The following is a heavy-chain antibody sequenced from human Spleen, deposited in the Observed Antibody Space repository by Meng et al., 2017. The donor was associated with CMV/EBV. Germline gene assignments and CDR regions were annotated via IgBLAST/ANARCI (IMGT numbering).Heavy chain of an antibody. CDR2: IYYSGST. Sequence: QLQLQESGPGLVKPSETLSLTCTVSGGSISSSSYYWGWIRQPPGKGLEWIGSIYYSGSTYYNPSLKSRVTISVDTSKNQFSLKLRFVTAADTAVYYCAREGRSHQVGVSVYWGQGNLVTVSS. V-gene: IGHV4-39*07. CDR1: GGSISSSSYY. J-gene: IGHJ4*02. CDR3: AREGRSHQVGVSVY. D-gene: IGHD2-21*01.